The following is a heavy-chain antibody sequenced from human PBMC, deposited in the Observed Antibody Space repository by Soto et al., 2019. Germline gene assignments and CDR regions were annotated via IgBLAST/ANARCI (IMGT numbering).Heavy chain of an antibody. V-gene: IGHV4-31*03. CDR1: GGSISSGGYY. J-gene: IGHJ4*02. CDR3: ARDSRWNYYGSGSYVDY. Sequence: QVQLQESGPGLVKPSQTLSLTCTVSGGSISSGGYYWSWIRQHPGTGLEWIGYIYYSGSTYYNPSLKSRVTISVDTSKNQFSLKLSSMTAADTAVYYCARDSRWNYYGSGSYVDYWGQGTLVTVSS. D-gene: IGHD3-10*01. CDR2: IYYSGST.